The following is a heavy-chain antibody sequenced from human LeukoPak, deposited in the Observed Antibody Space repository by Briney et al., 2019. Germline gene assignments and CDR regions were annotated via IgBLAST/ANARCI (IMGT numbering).Heavy chain of an antibody. D-gene: IGHD4-17*01. CDR2: ISSSSYI. CDR3: ARDIYYGGNHSP. Sequence: TPGGSLRLSCAASGFTFSSYSMNWVRQAPVKGLEWVSSISSSSYIYYADSVKGRFTISRDNAKNSLYLQINSLRAEDTAVYYCARDIYYGGNHSPWGQGTLVTVSS. V-gene: IGHV3-21*01. J-gene: IGHJ4*02. CDR1: GFTFSSYS.